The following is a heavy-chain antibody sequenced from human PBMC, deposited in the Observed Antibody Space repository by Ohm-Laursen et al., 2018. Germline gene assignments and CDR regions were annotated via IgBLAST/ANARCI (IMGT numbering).Heavy chain of an antibody. Sequence: SDTLSLTCAVYGGSFSGYYWSWIRQPPGKGLEWIGEINHSGSTNYNPSLKSRVTISVDTSKNQFSLKLSSVTAADTAVYYCARGLRYCSSTSCYHHPSYYYGMDVWGQGTTVTVSS. V-gene: IGHV4-34*01. CDR3: ARGLRYCSSTSCYHHPSYYYGMDV. D-gene: IGHD2-2*01. J-gene: IGHJ6*02. CDR1: GGSFSGYY. CDR2: INHSGST.